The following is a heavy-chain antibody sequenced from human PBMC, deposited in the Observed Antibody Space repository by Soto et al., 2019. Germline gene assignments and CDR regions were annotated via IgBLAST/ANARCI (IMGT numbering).Heavy chain of an antibody. V-gene: IGHV4-61*01. CDR1: GGSISRGNYY. CDR3: PTERGGAFYY. J-gene: IGHJ4*02. Sequence: SETLSLTCTVSGGSISRGNYYWSWIRQPPGKGLEWIGYIYYSGSTNYNPSLKSRVTISVDTSKNQFSLKLSSVTAADTAVYYYPTERGGAFYYCGQGTLVTVAS. CDR2: IYYSGST. D-gene: IGHD2-15*01.